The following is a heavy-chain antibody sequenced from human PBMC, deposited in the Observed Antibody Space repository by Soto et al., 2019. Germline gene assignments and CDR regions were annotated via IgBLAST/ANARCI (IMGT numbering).Heavy chain of an antibody. V-gene: IGHV4-59*01. CDR1: GGSISSYY. Sequence: TRSLTGTFSGGSISSYYWSWIRQPPGKGLEWIGYIYYSGSTNYNPSLKSRVTISVDTSKKQFSLKLSSVTAADTDVYYCARDTGHWFDPWGQGTLVTVYS. CDR3: ARDTGHWFDP. D-gene: IGHD3-10*01. CDR2: IYYSGST. J-gene: IGHJ5*02.